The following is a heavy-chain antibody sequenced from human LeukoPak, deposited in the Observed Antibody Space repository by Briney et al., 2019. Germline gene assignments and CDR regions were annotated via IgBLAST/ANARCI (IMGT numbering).Heavy chain of an antibody. CDR2: IYYSGST. CDR1: GGSISSYY. D-gene: IGHD6-13*01. V-gene: IGHV4-59*01. CDR3: ASAQQLPYYGMDV. J-gene: IGHJ6*02. Sequence: SETLSLTCTVSGGSISSYYWSWIRQPPGKGLEWIGYIYYSGSTNYNPSLKRRVTISVDTSKNQFSLKLSSVTAADTAVYYCASAQQLPYYGMDVWGQGTTVTVSS.